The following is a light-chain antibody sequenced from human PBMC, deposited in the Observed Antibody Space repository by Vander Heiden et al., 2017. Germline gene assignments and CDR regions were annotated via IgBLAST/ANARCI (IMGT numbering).Light chain of an antibody. CDR1: QSVRSY. CDR3: QHRSNWYT. J-gene: IGKJ2*01. V-gene: IGKV3-11*01. CDR2: DAS. Sequence: EIVLTQSPATLSLSPGERATLSCRASQSVRSYLAWYQQKPGQAPRLLIYDASNRATGIPARFSGSGSGTDFTLTISSLEPEDFAVYYCQHRSNWYTFGQGTKLEIK.